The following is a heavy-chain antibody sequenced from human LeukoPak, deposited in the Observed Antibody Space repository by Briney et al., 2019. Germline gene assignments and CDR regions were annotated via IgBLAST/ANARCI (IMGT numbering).Heavy chain of an antibody. D-gene: IGHD3-22*01. J-gene: IGHJ4*02. CDR2: INHSGST. Sequence: SETLSLTCAVYGGSFSGYYWSWIRQPPGKGLEWIGEINHSGSTNYNPSLKSRVTISVDTSKNHFSLKLSSVTAADTAVYYCARRYYDSSGYLDYWGQGTLVTVSS. CDR3: ARRYYDSSGYLDY. V-gene: IGHV4-34*01. CDR1: GGSFSGYY.